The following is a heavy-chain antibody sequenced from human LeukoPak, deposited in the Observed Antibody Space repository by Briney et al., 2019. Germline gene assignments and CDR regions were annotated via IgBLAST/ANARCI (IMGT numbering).Heavy chain of an antibody. CDR2: IRYDGSNR. J-gene: IGHJ4*02. CDR1: GFTFSNYG. Sequence: GGSLRLSCAASGFTFSNYGMHWVHQAPGKGLEWVAFIRYDGSNRYYADSVKGRFTISRDNSKNTLDLQMNSLRAEDTAVYYCARDRRGSSWYYFDYWGQGTLVTVST. V-gene: IGHV3-30*02. CDR3: ARDRRGSSWYYFDY. D-gene: IGHD6-13*01.